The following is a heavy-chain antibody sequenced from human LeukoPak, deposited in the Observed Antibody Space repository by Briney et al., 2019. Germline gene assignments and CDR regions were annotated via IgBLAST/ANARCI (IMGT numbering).Heavy chain of an antibody. V-gene: IGHV3-7*01. CDR1: GFILSGYW. J-gene: IGHJ1*01. D-gene: IGHD5/OR15-5a*01. CDR3: ARESTSDRAGC. Sequence: QAGGSLRLSGAASGFILSGYWMSWLRQAPGKGLEGVANMSQDGSDKNYVDSVRGRFTISRDNAKNSLYLQMNTLRAEDTAVYYCARESTSDRAGCWGQGTLVTVSS. CDR2: MSQDGSDK.